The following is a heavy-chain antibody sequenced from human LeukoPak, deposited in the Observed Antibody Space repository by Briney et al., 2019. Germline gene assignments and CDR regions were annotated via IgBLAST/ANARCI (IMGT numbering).Heavy chain of an antibody. D-gene: IGHD3-10*01. V-gene: IGHV1-69*05. CDR3: ARSYNLGRGLRVGAFDI. Sequence: ASVKVSCKASGGTFSSYAISWVRQAPGQGLEWMGGIIPIFGTANYAQKFQGRVTMTRDMSTSTVYMELSSLRSEDTAVYYCARSYNLGRGLRVGAFDIWGQGTMVTVSS. CDR2: IIPIFGTA. CDR1: GGTFSSYA. J-gene: IGHJ3*02.